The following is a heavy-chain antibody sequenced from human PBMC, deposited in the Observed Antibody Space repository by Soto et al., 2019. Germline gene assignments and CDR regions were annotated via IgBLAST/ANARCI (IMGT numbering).Heavy chain of an antibody. J-gene: IGHJ4*02. CDR1: GFTLTTFA. V-gene: IGHV3-30*04. CDR3: ASVADY. Sequence: GGSLRLSCAASGFTLTTFAMHWVRQAPGKGLEWVALISNDGSNKYQADSVKGRFTISRDVSKSTLFLQMNSLRPEDTAVYYCASVADYWGRGTLVTVSS. CDR2: ISNDGSNK.